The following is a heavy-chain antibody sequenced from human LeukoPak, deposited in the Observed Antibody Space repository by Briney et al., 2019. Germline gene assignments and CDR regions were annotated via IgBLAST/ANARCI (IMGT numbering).Heavy chain of an antibody. V-gene: IGHV3-21*01. J-gene: IGHJ4*02. Sequence: PGGSLRLSCAASGFTFSIYSMNWVRQAPGKGLEWVSPISSSSSYIYYADSVKGRFTISRDNAKNSLYLQMNSLRAEDTAVYYCARGKYSGSYRYFDYWGQGTLVTVSS. CDR3: ARGKYSGSYRYFDY. D-gene: IGHD1-26*01. CDR1: GFTFSIYS. CDR2: ISSSSSYI.